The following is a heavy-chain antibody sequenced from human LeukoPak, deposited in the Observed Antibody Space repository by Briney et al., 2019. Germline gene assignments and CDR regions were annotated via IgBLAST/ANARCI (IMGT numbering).Heavy chain of an antibody. CDR3: ARGLRYFDWLFDY. J-gene: IGHJ4*02. Sequence: GGSLRLSCAASGFTFSSYAMSWVRQAPGKGLEWVSGISGSGGSTDYADSVKGRFTISRDNSKNTLYLQMNSLRAEDTAVYYCARGLRYFDWLFDYWGQGTLVTVSS. CDR2: ISGSGGST. CDR1: GFTFSSYA. V-gene: IGHV3-23*01. D-gene: IGHD3-9*01.